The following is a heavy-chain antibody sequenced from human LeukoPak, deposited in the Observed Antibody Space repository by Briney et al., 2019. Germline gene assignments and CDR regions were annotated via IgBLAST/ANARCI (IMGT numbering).Heavy chain of an antibody. CDR3: ARASGSYGISGFDY. J-gene: IGHJ4*02. D-gene: IGHD1-26*01. Sequence: GGSLRLSCAASGFTFSSYEMNWVRQAPGKGLEWVSYISSSGSTIYYADSVKGRFTISRDNAKNSLYLQMNSLRAEDTAVYYCARASGSYGISGFDYWGQGTLVTVSS. V-gene: IGHV3-48*03. CDR2: ISSSGSTI. CDR1: GFTFSSYE.